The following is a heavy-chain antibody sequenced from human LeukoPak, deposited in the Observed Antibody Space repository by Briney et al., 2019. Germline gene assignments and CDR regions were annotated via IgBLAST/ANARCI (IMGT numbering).Heavy chain of an antibody. CDR3: ARPNCSSTSCYAQQPYYYYYYMDV. Sequence: ASVKVSCKASGYTFTSYGISWVRQATGQGLEWMGWMNPNSGNTGYAQKFQGRVTMTRNTSISTAYMELSSLRSEDTAVYYCARPNCSSTSCYAQQPYYYYYYMDVWGKGTTVTISS. D-gene: IGHD2-2*01. J-gene: IGHJ6*03. CDR2: MNPNSGNT. CDR1: GYTFTSYG. V-gene: IGHV1-8*02.